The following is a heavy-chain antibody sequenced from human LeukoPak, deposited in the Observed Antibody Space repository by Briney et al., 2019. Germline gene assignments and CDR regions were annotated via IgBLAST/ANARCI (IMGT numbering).Heavy chain of an antibody. J-gene: IGHJ3*02. CDR3: AKVIGWKWAFDI. V-gene: IGHV3-23*01. CDR1: GFTFSSYA. D-gene: IGHD1-1*01. Sequence: PGASLRLSCAASGFTFSSYAMSWVRQAPGKGLEWVSAISGSGGSTYYTDSVKGRFTISRDNSKNTLYLHMNSLRAEDTAVYYGAKVIGWKWAFDIWGQGTMVTVSS. CDR2: ISGSGGST.